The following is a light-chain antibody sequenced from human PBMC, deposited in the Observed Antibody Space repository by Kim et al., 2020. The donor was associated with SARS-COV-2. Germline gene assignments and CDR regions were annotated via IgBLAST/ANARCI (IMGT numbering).Light chain of an antibody. V-gene: IGLV1-44*01. J-gene: IGLJ2*01. CDR2: GDS. CDR1: SSNIGSNT. CDR3: AAWDDRLNGVI. Sequence: ELTQPPSASGTPGQRVTISCSGSSSNIGSNTVNWYQQLPGTAPKLLISGDSQRPSGVPDRFSGSKSGTSAFLAISGLQSEDEADYYCAAWDDRLNGVIFGGGTQLTVL.